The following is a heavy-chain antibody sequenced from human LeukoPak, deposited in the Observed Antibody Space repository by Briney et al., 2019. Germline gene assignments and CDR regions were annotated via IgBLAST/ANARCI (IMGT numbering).Heavy chain of an antibody. Sequence: PGGSLRLSCAASGFTFSSYGMHWVRQAPGKGLEWVAFIRYDGSNKYYADSVKGRFTISRDNSKNTLYLQMNSLRTEGTAVYYCVRYYYDTSGYPNWFDPWGQGTLVTVSS. V-gene: IGHV3-30*02. D-gene: IGHD3-22*01. CDR2: IRYDGSNK. CDR1: GFTFSSYG. CDR3: VRYYYDTSGYPNWFDP. J-gene: IGHJ5*02.